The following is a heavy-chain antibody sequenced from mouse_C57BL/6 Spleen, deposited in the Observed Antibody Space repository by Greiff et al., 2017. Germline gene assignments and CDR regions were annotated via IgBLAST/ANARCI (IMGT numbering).Heavy chain of an antibody. CDR3: ARQSFYLDYAMDY. CDR2: INPSSGYT. J-gene: IGHJ4*01. D-gene: IGHD5-5*01. CDR1: GYTFTSYW. Sequence: QVQLQQSGAELAKPGASVKLSCKASGYTFTSYWMHWVKPRPGQGLEWIGYINPSSGYTKYNQKFKDKATLTADKSSSTAYMQLSSLTYEDSAVYYCARQSFYLDYAMDYWGQGTSVTVSS. V-gene: IGHV1-7*01.